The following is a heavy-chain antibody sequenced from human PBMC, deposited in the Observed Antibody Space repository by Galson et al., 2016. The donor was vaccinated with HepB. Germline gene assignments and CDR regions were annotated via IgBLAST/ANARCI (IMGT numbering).Heavy chain of an antibody. Sequence: ETLSLTCTVSGASINSGDFYWTWIRQHPGQGLQWIGEVYHSGSTNYNPSLKSRVTISVDMSKNQFSLNLRSVTAADTAVYYCARWHFSAGDYWGQGILVTVSS. V-gene: IGHV4-61*08. CDR2: VYHSGST. CDR1: GASINSGDFY. D-gene: IGHD2/OR15-2a*01. CDR3: ARWHFSAGDY. J-gene: IGHJ4*02.